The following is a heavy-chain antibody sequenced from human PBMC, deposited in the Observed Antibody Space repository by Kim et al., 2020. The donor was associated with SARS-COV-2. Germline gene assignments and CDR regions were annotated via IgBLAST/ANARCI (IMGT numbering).Heavy chain of an antibody. CDR3: TSYDYVWGSYRTH. CDR2: IRSKANSYAT. Sequence: GGSLRLSCAASGFTFSGSAMHWVRQASGKGLEWVGRIRSKANSYATAYAASVKGRFTISRDDSKNTAYLQMNSLKTEDTAVYYCTSYDYVWGSYRTHWGQGTLVTVSS. CDR1: GFTFSGSA. V-gene: IGHV3-73*01. J-gene: IGHJ4*02. D-gene: IGHD3-16*02.